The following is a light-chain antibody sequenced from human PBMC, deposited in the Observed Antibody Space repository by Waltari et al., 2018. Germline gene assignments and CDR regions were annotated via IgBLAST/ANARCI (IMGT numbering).Light chain of an antibody. CDR3: SSYAGSNNLM. CDR2: EVT. V-gene: IGLV2-8*01. CDR1: SSDVGNYNY. J-gene: IGLJ3*02. Sequence: QSALTQPPSASGSPGQSVTISCTGSSSDVGNYNYVSWYQQHPGKAPNLMIYEVTKRPSGVPDRFSGYKSGNTASLTVSGLQAEDEADYYCSSYAGSNNLMFGGGTKVTVL.